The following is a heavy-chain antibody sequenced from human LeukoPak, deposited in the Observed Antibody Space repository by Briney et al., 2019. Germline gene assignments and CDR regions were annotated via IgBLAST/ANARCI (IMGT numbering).Heavy chain of an antibody. D-gene: IGHD2-2*01. CDR1: GFTFSSYG. CDR2: ISYDGSNK. Sequence: GGSLRLSCAASGFTFSSYGMHWVRQAPGKGLEWVAVISYDGSNKYYADSVKGRFTISRDNSKNTLYLQMNSLRAEDTAVYYCARGGGKGYCSSTSCHYPRDYYYYGMDVWGQGTTVTVSS. CDR3: ARGGGKGYCSSTSCHYPRDYYYYGMDV. V-gene: IGHV3-30*03. J-gene: IGHJ6*02.